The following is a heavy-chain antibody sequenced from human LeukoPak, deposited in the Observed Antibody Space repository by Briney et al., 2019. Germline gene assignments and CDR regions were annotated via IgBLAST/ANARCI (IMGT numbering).Heavy chain of an antibody. CDR3: ASRKPYCGTGSCYETLDY. V-gene: IGHV1-18*01. D-gene: IGHD2-15*01. CDR1: GYTFTSYG. J-gene: IGHJ4*02. CDR2: INTYNGNT. Sequence: ASVKVSCKASGYTFTSYGISWVRQAPGQGLEWMGWINTYNGNTNYAQKLQGRVTMTTDTSTSTAYMDLRSLRSDDTAVYYCASRKPYCGTGSCYETLDYWDQGTLVTVSS.